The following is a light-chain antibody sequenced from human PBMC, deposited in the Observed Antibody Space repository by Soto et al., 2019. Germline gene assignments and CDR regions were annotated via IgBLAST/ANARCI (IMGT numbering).Light chain of an antibody. CDR1: QSVSRNS. J-gene: IGKJ1*01. Sequence: ELVLTKYPGTLSLSPGERATLSCRASQSVSRNSLAWYRQNRGQAPRLIIYDVSTRATGIPDRFSGSGSGTDFTLTISRLEPEDFALFFCQHYGGSLWTSAQGTKVDIK. CDR3: QHYGGSLWT. V-gene: IGKV3-20*01. CDR2: DVS.